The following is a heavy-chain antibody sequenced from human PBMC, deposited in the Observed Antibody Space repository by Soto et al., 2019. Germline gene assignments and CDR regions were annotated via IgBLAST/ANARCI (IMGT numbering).Heavy chain of an antibody. V-gene: IGHV1-2*04. CDR1: GDTFTGYY. CDR3: ARESGGATATLAYYYFYMDV. J-gene: IGHJ6*03. D-gene: IGHD5-12*01. CDR2: INPTSGVT. Sequence: QVQLVQSGAEVKKPGASVTVSCRASGDTFTGYYVHWVRQAPGQGLEWMGWINPTSGVTKYAQKFQGWVTMTRDMSITTVYMQLSRLRSDATAVYYCARESGGATATLAYYYFYMDVWGRGTTVTVSS.